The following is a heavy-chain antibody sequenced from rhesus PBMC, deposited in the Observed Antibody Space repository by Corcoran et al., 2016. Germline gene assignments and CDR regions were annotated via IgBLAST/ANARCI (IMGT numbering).Heavy chain of an antibody. CDR1: GGSSSGYYL. V-gene: IGHV4-143*01. CDR2: IYGGSAST. CDR3: ARALHSSGWYWYFDL. Sequence: QVQLQESGPGVVKPSETLSLTCAVSGGSSSGYYLWSWIRQPPGKGLEWIGYIYGGSASTSYNPSLKSRVIISIATSKSQFSLKLSSVPAADTAVYYCARALHSSGWYWYFDLWGPGTPITISS. J-gene: IGHJ2*01. D-gene: IGHD6-31*01.